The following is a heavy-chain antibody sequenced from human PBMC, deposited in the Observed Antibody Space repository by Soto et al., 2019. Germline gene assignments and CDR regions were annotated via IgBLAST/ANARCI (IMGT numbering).Heavy chain of an antibody. Sequence: QVQLQESGPGLVKPSETLSLTCTVSGDSISSYYWTWIRQPPGKGLEWIGYVYYSGTTNYNPSLKSRLTISVDTSKTEFSLKLTSVTAADTAVYYCARASMTTIAMDVWGQGTTVTVSS. V-gene: IGHV4-59*01. D-gene: IGHD4-17*01. CDR1: GDSISSYY. J-gene: IGHJ6*02. CDR3: ARASMTTIAMDV. CDR2: VYYSGTT.